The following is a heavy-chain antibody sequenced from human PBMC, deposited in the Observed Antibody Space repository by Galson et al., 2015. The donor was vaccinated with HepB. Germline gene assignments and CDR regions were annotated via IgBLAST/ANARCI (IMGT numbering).Heavy chain of an antibody. Sequence: SVKVSCRASGGTFSSYAISWVRQAPGQGLEWMGGIIPIFGTANYAQKFQGRVTITADESTSTAYMELSSLRSEDTAVYYCARGGDIVVVVAATGGMDVWGQGTTVTVSS. D-gene: IGHD2-15*01. CDR2: IIPIFGTA. CDR3: ARGGDIVVVVAATGGMDV. CDR1: GGTFSSYA. J-gene: IGHJ6*02. V-gene: IGHV1-69*13.